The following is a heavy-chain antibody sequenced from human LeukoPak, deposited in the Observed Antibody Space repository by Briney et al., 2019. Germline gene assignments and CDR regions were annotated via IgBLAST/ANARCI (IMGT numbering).Heavy chain of an antibody. D-gene: IGHD3-22*01. CDR3: ARKNYYDSSGYYVY. Sequence: ASVKVSCKASGYTFTNFFMHWVRQAPGQGLEWMGWINPNSGDTNYAQKFQGRVTMTRDTSISTAYMELSRLRSDDTAVYYCARKNYYDSSGYYVYWGQGTLVTVSS. CDR1: GYTFTNFF. CDR2: INPNSGDT. J-gene: IGHJ4*02. V-gene: IGHV1-2*02.